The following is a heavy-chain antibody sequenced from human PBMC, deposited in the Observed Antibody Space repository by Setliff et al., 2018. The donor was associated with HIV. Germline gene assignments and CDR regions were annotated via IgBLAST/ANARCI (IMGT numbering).Heavy chain of an antibody. CDR3: AHWIHRRWYFDL. Sequence: SGPTLVNPTQTLTLTCAFSGFSLTTSGVGVGWIRQPPGKALEWLALIYWDDDKRYSPSLKSRLTITKDTPKNQVVLTMTNMDPVDTATYYCAHWIHRRWYFDLWGRGSLVTVSS. V-gene: IGHV2-5*02. D-gene: IGHD5-18*01. CDR2: IYWDDDK. CDR1: GFSLTTSGVG. J-gene: IGHJ2*01.